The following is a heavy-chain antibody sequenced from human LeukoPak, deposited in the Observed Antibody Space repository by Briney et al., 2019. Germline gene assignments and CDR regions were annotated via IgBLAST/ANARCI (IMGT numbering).Heavy chain of an antibody. Sequence: GGSLRLSCAASGLTVSSNYMSWVRQAPGKGLEWVSVIYSGGSTYYADSVKGRFTISRDNSKNTLYLQMNSLRAEDTAVYYCARKVTPYYFDYWGQGTLVTVPS. V-gene: IGHV3-66*01. D-gene: IGHD2-21*02. J-gene: IGHJ4*02. CDR1: GLTVSSNY. CDR2: IYSGGST. CDR3: ARKVTPYYFDY.